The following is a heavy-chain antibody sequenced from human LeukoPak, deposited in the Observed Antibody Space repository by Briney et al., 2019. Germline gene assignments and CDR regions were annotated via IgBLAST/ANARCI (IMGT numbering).Heavy chain of an antibody. Sequence: SETLSLTCTVSGGSISSYYWSWIRQPPGKGLEWIGYIYYSGSTNYNPSLKSRVTISVHTSKNQFSLKLSSVTAADTAVYYCARAILAAPVGYFFDYWGQGSLVTVSS. CDR3: ARAILAAPVGYFFDY. V-gene: IGHV4-59*12. J-gene: IGHJ4*02. CDR1: GGSISSYY. D-gene: IGHD6-13*01. CDR2: IYYSGST.